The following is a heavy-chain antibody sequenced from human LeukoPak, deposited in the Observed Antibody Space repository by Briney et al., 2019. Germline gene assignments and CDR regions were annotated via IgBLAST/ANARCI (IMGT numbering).Heavy chain of an antibody. Sequence: GRSLRLSCAASGLTLDDYAMHWVRQAPGKGLEWVSGISWNSGSIGYADSVKGRFTISRDNAKNSLYLQMNSLRAKGTALYYCAKSRSGDYVFSHFDYWGQGTLVTVSS. J-gene: IGHJ4*02. CDR2: ISWNSGSI. CDR3: AKSRSGDYVFSHFDY. CDR1: GLTLDDYA. V-gene: IGHV3-9*01. D-gene: IGHD4-17*01.